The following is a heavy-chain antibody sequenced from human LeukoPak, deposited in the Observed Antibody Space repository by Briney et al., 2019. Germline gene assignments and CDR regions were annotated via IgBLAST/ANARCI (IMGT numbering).Heavy chain of an antibody. CDR3: AREGRYGQHFDY. J-gene: IGHJ4*02. V-gene: IGHV3-30*04. CDR1: GFTFSSYA. D-gene: IGHD5-18*01. Sequence: GGSLRLSCAASGFTFSSYAMHWVRQAPGKGLEWVAVISYDGSNKYYADSVKGRFTISRDNSKNTLYLQMNSLRAEDTAVYYCAREGRYGQHFDYWGQGTPVTVSS. CDR2: ISYDGSNK.